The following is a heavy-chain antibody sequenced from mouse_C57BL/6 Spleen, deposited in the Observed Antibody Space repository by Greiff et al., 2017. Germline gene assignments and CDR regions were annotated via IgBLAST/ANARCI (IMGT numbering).Heavy chain of an antibody. D-gene: IGHD3-3*01. CDR3: AREGDPAWFAY. J-gene: IGHJ3*01. CDR2: VYPSDSET. V-gene: IGHV1-61*01. CDR1: GYTFTSYW. Sequence: QVQLQQPGAELVRPGSSVKLSCKASGYTFTSYWMDWVKQRHGQGLEWIGNVYPSDSETHYNQKFKDKATLTVDKSSSTAYMQLSSLTSEDSAVYYCAREGDPAWFAYGGQGTLVTVSA.